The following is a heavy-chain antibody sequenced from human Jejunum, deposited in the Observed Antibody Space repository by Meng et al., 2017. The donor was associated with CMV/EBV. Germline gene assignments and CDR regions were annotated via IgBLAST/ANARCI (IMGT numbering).Heavy chain of an antibody. D-gene: IGHD2-15*01. V-gene: IGHV3-30*04. CDR2: MSFDGINK. CDR3: ARDIYEVVVAGLDV. CDR1: FSFSNYA. J-gene: IGHJ6*02. Sequence: FSFSNYAMPWVRQAPGKGLEWLAIMSFDGINKYYADSVKGRFTISRDNSKNTLYLQMNSLRVEDTAVYYCARDIYEVVVAGLDVWGQGTTVTVSS.